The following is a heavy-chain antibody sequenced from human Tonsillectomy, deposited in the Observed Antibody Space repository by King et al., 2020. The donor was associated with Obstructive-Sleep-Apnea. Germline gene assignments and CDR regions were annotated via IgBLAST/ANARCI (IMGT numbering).Heavy chain of an antibody. D-gene: IGHD6-13*01. CDR1: GGSFSDYY. CDR3: TRGSGAAAVNWFDP. J-gene: IGHJ5*02. Sequence: VQLQQWGAGLLKPSETLSLTCAVYGGSFSDYYWSWIRQPPGKGLEWIVEINHSGSTNYNPSLKSRVTISVDTSNNQFSLKLSSVTAADTAVYYCTRGSGAAAVNWFDPWGQGTLVTVSS. CDR2: INHSGST. V-gene: IGHV4-34*01.